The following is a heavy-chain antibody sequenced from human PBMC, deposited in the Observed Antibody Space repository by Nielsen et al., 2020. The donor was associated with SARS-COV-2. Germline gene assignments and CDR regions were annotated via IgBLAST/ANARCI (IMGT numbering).Heavy chain of an antibody. CDR1: GFTFSNFG. CDR3: AKDPPAMVRGYGMDV. J-gene: IGHJ6*02. V-gene: IGHV3-30-3*01. Sequence: GESLKISCGASGFTFSNFGLHWVRQTPAKGLEWVAAISHDGTNQQYAESVKGRFTISRDNSKNTLYLQMNSLRAEDTAVYYCAKDPPAMVRGYGMDVWGQGTTVTVSS. CDR2: ISHDGTNQ. D-gene: IGHD3-10*01.